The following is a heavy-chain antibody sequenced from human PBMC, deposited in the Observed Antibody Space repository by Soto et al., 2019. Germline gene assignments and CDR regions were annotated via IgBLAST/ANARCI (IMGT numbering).Heavy chain of an antibody. J-gene: IGHJ6*02. CDR1: GGTFSSYA. CDR2: IIPIFGTA. Sequence: SVKVSCKASGGTFSSYAISWVRQAPGQGLEWMGGIIPIFGTANYAQKFQGRVTITADESTSTAYMELSSLRSEDTAVYYCARGVPNVKRYYYGSGSQKYYYYGMDVWGQGTTVTV. D-gene: IGHD3-10*01. V-gene: IGHV1-69*13. CDR3: ARGVPNVKRYYYGSGSQKYYYYGMDV.